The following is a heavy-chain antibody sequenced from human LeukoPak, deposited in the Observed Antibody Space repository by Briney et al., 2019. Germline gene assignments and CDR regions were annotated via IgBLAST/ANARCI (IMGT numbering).Heavy chain of an antibody. Sequence: GGSLRLSCAASGFTFRSYAMHWVRQAPGKGLEWAAVISYDGSNKYYADSVKGRFTISRDNSKNTLYLQMNSLRAEDTAVYYCARGGAVAVLYYFDYWGQGTLVTVSS. CDR2: ISYDGSNK. V-gene: IGHV3-30-3*01. CDR3: ARGGAVAVLYYFDY. J-gene: IGHJ4*02. CDR1: GFTFRSYA. D-gene: IGHD6-19*01.